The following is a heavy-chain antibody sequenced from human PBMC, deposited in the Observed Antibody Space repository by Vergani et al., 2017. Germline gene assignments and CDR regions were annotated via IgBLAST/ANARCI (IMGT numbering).Heavy chain of an antibody. V-gene: IGHV1-58*02. CDR1: GFTFTSSA. CDR3: AADHTYYDSSGYPRGNWYFDL. D-gene: IGHD3-22*01. CDR2: IVVGSGNT. Sequence: QMQLVQTGPEVKKPGTSVKVSCKSSGFTFTSSAMQWVRQARGQRLEWIGWIVVGSGNTNYAQKFQERVTIARDMSTSTAYMELSSLRSEDTAVYYCAADHTYYDSSGYPRGNWYFDLWGRGTLVTVSS. J-gene: IGHJ2*01.